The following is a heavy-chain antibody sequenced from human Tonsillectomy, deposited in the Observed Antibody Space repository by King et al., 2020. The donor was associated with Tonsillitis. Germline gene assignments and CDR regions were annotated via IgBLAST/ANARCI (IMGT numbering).Heavy chain of an antibody. V-gene: IGHV1-69*04. Sequence: FQLVQSGAEVKKPGSSVKVSCKASGGTFSNYAINWVRQAPGQGLEWMGRIIPILGIANYAQKFQGRVTITADKSTSTAYMGLSSLRSEDTAVYYCAREGPGIAAAGTFDYWGQGTLVTVSS. CDR3: AREGPGIAAAGTFDY. CDR2: IIPILGIA. D-gene: IGHD6-13*01. CDR1: GGTFSNYA. J-gene: IGHJ4*02.